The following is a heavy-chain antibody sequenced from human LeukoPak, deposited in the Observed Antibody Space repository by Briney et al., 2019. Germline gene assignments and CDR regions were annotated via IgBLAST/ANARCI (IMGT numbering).Heavy chain of an antibody. D-gene: IGHD3-22*01. CDR2: IYSGGNT. CDR3: ARRAGDYSHPYDY. Sequence: GGSLRLSCAASGFTFSRNSMNWVRQAPGKGLEWVSFIYSGGNTYYADSVKGRFTISRDNSKNTVHLQMNSLRAEDTAMYYCARRAGDYSHPYDYWGQGTLVTVSS. V-gene: IGHV3-53*01. CDR1: GFTFSRNS. J-gene: IGHJ4*02.